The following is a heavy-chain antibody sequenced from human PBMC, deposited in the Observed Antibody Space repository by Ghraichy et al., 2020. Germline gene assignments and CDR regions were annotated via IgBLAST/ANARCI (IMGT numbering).Heavy chain of an antibody. CDR3: ARGYDSSGYYPSYFQH. Sequence: GESLNISCVASGFTFSTYWMSWVRQAPGKGLEWVANIKQDGSEKYYVDSVKGRFTISRDNAKNSLYLQMNSLRAEDTAVYYCARGYDSSGYYPSYFQHWGQGTLVTVSS. V-gene: IGHV3-7*01. CDR1: GFTFSTYW. CDR2: IKQDGSEK. D-gene: IGHD3-22*01. J-gene: IGHJ1*01.